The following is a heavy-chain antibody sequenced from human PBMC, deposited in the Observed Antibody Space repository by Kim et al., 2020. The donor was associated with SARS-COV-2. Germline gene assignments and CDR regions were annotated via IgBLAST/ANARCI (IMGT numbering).Heavy chain of an antibody. V-gene: IGHV1-69*02. D-gene: IGHD3-3*01. CDR2: A. J-gene: IGHJ6*02. CDR3: AGGFFSYGMDV. Sequence: ANDAREFQGKVTITADKSTSTAYMELGSLRSEDTAVYYCAGGFFSYGMDVWGQGTTVTVAS.